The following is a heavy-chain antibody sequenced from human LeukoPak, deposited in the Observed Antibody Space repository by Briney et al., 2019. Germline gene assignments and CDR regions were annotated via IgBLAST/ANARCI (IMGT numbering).Heavy chain of an antibody. CDR1: GGSISSYV. J-gene: IGHJ4*02. CDR2: IYYSGRT. Sequence: SETLSLTCTVSGGSISSYVWSWLRQPPGKGLEWIGYIYYSGRTNYNPSLKSRLTIPVDTSKNQFSLKLNSVTAADTAVYYCARHADTALVNRHFDYWRQGTLVSVSS. D-gene: IGHD5-18*01. V-gene: IGHV4-59*08. CDR3: ARHADTALVNRHFDY.